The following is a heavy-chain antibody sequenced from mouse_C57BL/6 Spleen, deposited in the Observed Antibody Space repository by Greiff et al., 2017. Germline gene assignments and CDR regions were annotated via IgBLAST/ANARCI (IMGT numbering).Heavy chain of an antibody. V-gene: IGHV14-3*01. CDR2: IDPANGNT. CDR3: APYDYDGYWYFDV. D-gene: IGHD2-4*01. CDR1: GFNIKNTY. Sequence: DVQLQESVAELVRPGASVKLSCTASGFNIKNTYMHWVKQRPEQGLEWIGRIDPANGNTKYAPKFQGKATITADTSSNTAYLQLSSLTSEDTAIYYCAPYDYDGYWYFDVWGTGTTVTVSS. J-gene: IGHJ1*03.